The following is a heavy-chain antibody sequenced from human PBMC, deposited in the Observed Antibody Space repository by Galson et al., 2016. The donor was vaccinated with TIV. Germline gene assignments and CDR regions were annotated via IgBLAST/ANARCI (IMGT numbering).Heavy chain of an antibody. V-gene: IGHV3-48*03. CDR3: ARDGGNAWEYDW. CDR1: GFAVSSYE. CDR2: IGRGANFR. J-gene: IGHJ4*02. Sequence: SLRLSCAASGFAVSSYEMNWVRQAPGKGLEWLSYIGRGANFRDYSDSVKGRFTVSEDNAKNSLYLQMSSLRAEDTGVYYCARDGGNAWEYDWWGQGTLVTVSP. D-gene: IGHD1-26*01.